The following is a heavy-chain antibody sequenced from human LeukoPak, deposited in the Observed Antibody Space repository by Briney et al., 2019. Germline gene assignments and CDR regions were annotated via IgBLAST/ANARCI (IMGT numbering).Heavy chain of an antibody. D-gene: IGHD2-15*01. J-gene: IGHJ4*02. CDR3: AREWWYLDY. V-gene: IGHV3-7*05. CDR2: IKPDGSDI. CDR1: GFTFTTYS. Sequence: PGGSLRLSCAASGFTFTTYSMTWVRQAPGRGLEGVARIKPDGSDIHYVGSVKGRFTISRDNAKNSLYLQMNSLRAEDTAVYYCAREWWYLDYWGQGTLVTVSS.